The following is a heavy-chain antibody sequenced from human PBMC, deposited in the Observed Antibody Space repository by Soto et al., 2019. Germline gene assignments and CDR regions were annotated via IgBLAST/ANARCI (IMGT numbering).Heavy chain of an antibody. Sequence: SQTLSLNCAISGDSVSSNSAAWNWIRQSPSIGLECLGRTYYRSKWYNDYAVSVKSRITINTDTSKNQFSLHLKSVTPEDTAVYYCARDNQGLVPGTDYSCYYGMDXWGQVTTVTVS. J-gene: IGHJ6*02. CDR1: GDSVSSNSAA. CDR3: ARDNQGLVPGTDYSCYYGMDX. V-gene: IGHV6-1*01. D-gene: IGHD6-19*01. CDR2: TYYRSKWYN.